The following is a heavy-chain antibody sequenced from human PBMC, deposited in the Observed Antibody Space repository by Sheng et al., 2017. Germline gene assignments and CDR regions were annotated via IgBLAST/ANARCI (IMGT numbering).Heavy chain of an antibody. V-gene: IGHV3-21*01. D-gene: IGHD3-22*01. CDR3: ARDDPYYYDSSGLGD. CDR1: GFTFSSYS. J-gene: IGHJ4*02. Sequence: EVQLVESGGGLVKPWGVPSRLSCAASGFTFSSYSMNWVRQAPGKGLEWVSSISSSSSYIYYADSVKGRFTISRDNAKNSLYLQMNSLRAEDTAVYYCARDDPYYYDSSGLGDWGQGTLVTVSS. CDR2: ISSSSSYI.